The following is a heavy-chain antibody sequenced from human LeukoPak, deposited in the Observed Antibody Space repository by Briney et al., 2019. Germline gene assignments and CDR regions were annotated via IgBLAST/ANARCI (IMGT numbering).Heavy chain of an antibody. D-gene: IGHD6-6*01. CDR1: GFTFSGYW. J-gene: IGHJ3*02. CDR2: INQDGSEK. Sequence: PGGSLRLSCAASGFTFSGYWMSWVRQAPGKGLEWVADINQDGSEKYYVDSVKGRFTISRDNAKNSLNLQMNSLRAEDTAVYYCSRVYSSSSGEAFDIWGQGTMVTVSS. V-gene: IGHV3-7*01. CDR3: SRVYSSSSGEAFDI.